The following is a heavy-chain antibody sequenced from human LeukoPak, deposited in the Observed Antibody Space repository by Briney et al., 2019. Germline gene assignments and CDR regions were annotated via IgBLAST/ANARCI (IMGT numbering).Heavy chain of an antibody. D-gene: IGHD2-2*01. Sequence: PGRSLRLSCAASGFTFSSTWMHWVRQPPGKGLVWVARITSDGSSTTYAGSVKGRFTISRDNAKNTLYLQMNSLRAEDTAVYYCARDWYHAIDYWGQGTLVTVSS. V-gene: IGHV3-74*03. CDR2: ITSDGSST. CDR3: ARDWYHAIDY. CDR1: GFTFSSTW. J-gene: IGHJ4*02.